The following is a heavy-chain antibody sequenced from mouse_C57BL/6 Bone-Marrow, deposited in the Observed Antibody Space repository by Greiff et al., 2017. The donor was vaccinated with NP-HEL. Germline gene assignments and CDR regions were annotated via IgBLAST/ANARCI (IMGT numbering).Heavy chain of an antibody. CDR2: IDPEGGET. CDR1: GFNIKDYY. V-gene: IGHV14-2*01. Sequence: VQLQESGAELVKPGASVKLSCTASGFNIKDYYMHWVKQRTEQGLEWIGRIDPEGGETKYAPKFEGKATITADTSSNTAYLQLRSLTGEDTDVYYCARRYGSRYWYYFDYWGKGTTLTVSS. D-gene: IGHD1-1*01. CDR3: ARRYGSRYWYYFDY. J-gene: IGHJ2*01.